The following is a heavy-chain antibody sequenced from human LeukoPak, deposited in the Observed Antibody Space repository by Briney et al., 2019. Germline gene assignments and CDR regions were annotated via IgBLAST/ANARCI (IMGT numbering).Heavy chain of an antibody. Sequence: GGSLRLSCAASGFTFSDYYMSWIRQAPGKGLEWVSYISSSGSTIYYADSVKGRFTISRDNAKNSLYLQMNSLRAEDTAVYYCARDIGRSGYFHPLRSAAYYFDYWGQGTLATVSS. D-gene: IGHD3-22*01. CDR2: ISSSGSTI. CDR1: GFTFSDYY. V-gene: IGHV3-11*01. J-gene: IGHJ4*02. CDR3: ARDIGRSGYFHPLRSAAYYFDY.